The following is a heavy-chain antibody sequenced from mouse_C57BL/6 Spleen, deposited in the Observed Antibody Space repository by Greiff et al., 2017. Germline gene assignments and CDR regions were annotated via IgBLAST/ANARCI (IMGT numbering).Heavy chain of an antibody. J-gene: IGHJ2*01. V-gene: IGHV5-17*01. CDR3: ARGREYYFDY. CDR1: GFTFSDYG. CDR2: ISSGSSTI. Sequence: DVKLVESGGGLVKPGGSLKLSCAASGFTFSDYGMHWVRQAPEKGLEWVAYISSGSSTIYYADTVKGRFTISRDNAKNTLFLQMTSLRSEDTAMYYCARGREYYFDYWGQGTTLTVSS.